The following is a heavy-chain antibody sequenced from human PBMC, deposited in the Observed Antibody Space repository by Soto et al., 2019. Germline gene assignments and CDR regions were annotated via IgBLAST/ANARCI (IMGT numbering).Heavy chain of an antibody. V-gene: IGHV5-10-1*01. CDR3: ARQLTVTMRDGYKLNSDY. D-gene: IGHD3-22*01. CDR1: GYSFTSYW. J-gene: IGHJ4*02. Sequence: GESLKISCKGSGYSFTSYWISWVRQMPGKGLEWMGRIDPSDSYTNYRPSFQGHVTISADKSISTAYLQWSSLKASDTAMYYCARQLTVTMRDGYKLNSDYWGQGTLVTGSS. CDR2: IDPSDSYT.